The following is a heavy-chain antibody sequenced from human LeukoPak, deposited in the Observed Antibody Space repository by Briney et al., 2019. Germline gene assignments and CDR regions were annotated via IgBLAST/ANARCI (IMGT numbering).Heavy chain of an antibody. V-gene: IGHV5-51*01. D-gene: IGHD6-13*01. J-gene: IGHJ6*03. CDR2: IYPGDSDT. CDR3: ARHLITAAGISHYYYYMDV. Sequence: GESLKISCKGSGYSFTSYWIGWERQMPGKGLEWMGIIYPGDSDTRYSPSFQGQVTISADKSISTAYLQWSSLKASDTAMYYCARHLITAAGISHYYYYMDVWGKGTTVTVSS. CDR1: GYSFTSYW.